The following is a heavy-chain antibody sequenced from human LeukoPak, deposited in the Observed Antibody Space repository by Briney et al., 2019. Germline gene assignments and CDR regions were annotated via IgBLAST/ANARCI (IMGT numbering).Heavy chain of an antibody. CDR2: IYYSGST. Sequence: PSETLSLTCTVSGGSISSYYWSWIRQPPGKGLEWIGSIYYSGSTYYNPSLKSRVTISVDTSKNQFSLKLSSVTAADTAVYYCARIVVVPAAIYYMDVWGKGTTVTVSS. CDR3: ARIVVVPAAIYYMDV. V-gene: IGHV4-59*05. D-gene: IGHD2-2*02. J-gene: IGHJ6*03. CDR1: GGSISSYY.